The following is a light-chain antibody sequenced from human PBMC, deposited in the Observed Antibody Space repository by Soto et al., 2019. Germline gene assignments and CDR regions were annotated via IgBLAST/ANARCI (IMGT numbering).Light chain of an antibody. J-gene: IGLJ1*01. CDR1: SSDVGGYNY. Sequence: QSALTQPASVSGSPGQSITLSCTGTSSDVGGYNYVSWYQQHPGKAPKLMIYDVSNRPSGVSNRFSGSKSGNTASLTISGLQAEDEAEYYCSSYTSSSTIYVFVSGTKVTVL. CDR2: DVS. V-gene: IGLV2-14*01. CDR3: SSYTSSSTIYV.